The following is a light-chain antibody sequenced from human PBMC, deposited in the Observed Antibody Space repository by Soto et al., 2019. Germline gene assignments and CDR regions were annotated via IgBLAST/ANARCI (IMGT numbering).Light chain of an antibody. CDR2: DDI. J-gene: IGLJ2*01. V-gene: IGLV1-40*01. CDR3: QSYDSSLSGPVV. Sequence: QSVLTQPPSVSGAPGQRVTISCTGSSSNIGAGYDVHWYQQLPGTAPKLLIYDDIKRPSGVPERFSGSKSGTSASLAITGLQAEDEADYYCQSYDSSLSGPVVFGGGTKRTVL. CDR1: SSNIGAGYD.